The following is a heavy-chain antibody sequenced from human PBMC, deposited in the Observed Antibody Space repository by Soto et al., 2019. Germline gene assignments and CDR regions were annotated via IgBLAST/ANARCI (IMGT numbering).Heavy chain of an antibody. V-gene: IGHV1-69*13. CDR1: GGTFSSYA. CDR2: IIPIFGTA. Sequence: GASVKVSCKASGGTFSSYAISWVRQAPGQGLEWMGGIIPIFGTANYAQKLQGRVTITADESTSTAYMELSSLRSEDTAVYYCARASKGATIFGVVTQLYYGMDVWGQGTTVTVSS. CDR3: ARASKGATIFGVVTQLYYGMDV. J-gene: IGHJ6*02. D-gene: IGHD3-3*01.